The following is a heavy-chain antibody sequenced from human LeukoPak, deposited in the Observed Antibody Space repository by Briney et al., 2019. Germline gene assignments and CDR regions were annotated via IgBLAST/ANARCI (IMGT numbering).Heavy chain of an antibody. J-gene: IGHJ4*02. CDR1: GGSISSYY. Sequence: PSETLSLTCTVSGGSISSYYWSWIRQPAGKGLEWIGRIYTSGSTNYNPSLKSRVTMSVDTSKNQFSLKLSSVTAADTAVYYCARDRYGGREDYFDYWGQGTLVTVSS. CDR3: ARDRYGGREDYFDY. V-gene: IGHV4-4*07. D-gene: IGHD1-14*01. CDR2: IYTSGST.